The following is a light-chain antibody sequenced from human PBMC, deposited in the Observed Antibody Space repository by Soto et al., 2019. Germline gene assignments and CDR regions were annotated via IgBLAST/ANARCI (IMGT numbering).Light chain of an antibody. V-gene: IGLV4-69*01. J-gene: IGLJ2*01. Sequence: QPVLTQSPSASASLGASVKIACTLSSWHNTYAIAWHQQQPEKGPRYLMRLNTDGSHFTGDGIPYRVSGSSSGAERYLTISSLQYDDEADYYCQTWVTGTVVFGGGTKLTVL. CDR3: QTWVTGTVV. CDR1: SWHNTYA. CDR2: LNTDGSH.